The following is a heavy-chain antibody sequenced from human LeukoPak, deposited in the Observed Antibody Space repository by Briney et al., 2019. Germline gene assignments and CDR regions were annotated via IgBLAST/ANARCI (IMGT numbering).Heavy chain of an antibody. CDR3: AKDLYYYDSSGYYY. Sequence: PGGSLRLSCAASGFTFSSYAMSWVHQAPGKGLEWVAVISYDGSNKYYADSVKGRFTISRDNSKNTLYLQMNSLRAEDTAVYYCAKDLYYYDSSGYYYWGQGTLVTVSS. V-gene: IGHV3-30-3*01. D-gene: IGHD3-22*01. CDR1: GFTFSSYA. J-gene: IGHJ4*02. CDR2: ISYDGSNK.